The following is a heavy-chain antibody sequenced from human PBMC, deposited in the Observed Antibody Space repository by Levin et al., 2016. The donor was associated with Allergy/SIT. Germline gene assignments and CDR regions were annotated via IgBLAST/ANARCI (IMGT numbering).Heavy chain of an antibody. D-gene: IGHD2-21*02. CDR3: ARGWVPFAGDSPQDY. CDR2: ISSSSTYI. Sequence: VRQAPGKGLEWVSYISSSSTYIHYAESVKGRFTISRDSAKSSLYLQMNSLRVEDTAVYYCARGWVPFAGDSPQDYWGQGTLVTVSS. V-gene: IGHV3-21*05. J-gene: IGHJ4*02.